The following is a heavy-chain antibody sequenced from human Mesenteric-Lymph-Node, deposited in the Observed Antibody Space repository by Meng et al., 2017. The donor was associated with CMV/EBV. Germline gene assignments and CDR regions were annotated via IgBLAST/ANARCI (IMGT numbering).Heavy chain of an antibody. Sequence: GGSLRLSCAASGFTFSRYWMHWVRQAPGKGLEWVAVISYGGSNKYYGDSVKGRFAISRDNSKSTLYLQMNSLRAEDTAVYYCARATLAEYDFWTGFAMGVWGQGTTVTVSS. CDR2: ISYGGSNK. CDR3: ARATLAEYDFWTGFAMGV. J-gene: IGHJ6*02. V-gene: IGHV3-30*03. D-gene: IGHD3-3*01. CDR1: GFTFSRYW.